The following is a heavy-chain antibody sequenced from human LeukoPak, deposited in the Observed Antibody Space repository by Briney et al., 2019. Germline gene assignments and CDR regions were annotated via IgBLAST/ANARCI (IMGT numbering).Heavy chain of an antibody. CDR3: ARHGSGRKYFDPLDY. J-gene: IGHJ4*02. Sequence: GGSLRLSCAASGFTVSSNYMSWVRQAPGKGLEWVSVIYSGGSTYYAGSVKGRFTISRDNSKNTLNLQMDSLRVEDTAVYYCARHGSGRKYFDPLDYWGQGTLVTVSS. CDR2: IYSGGST. D-gene: IGHD1-26*01. V-gene: IGHV3-66*04. CDR1: GFTVSSNY.